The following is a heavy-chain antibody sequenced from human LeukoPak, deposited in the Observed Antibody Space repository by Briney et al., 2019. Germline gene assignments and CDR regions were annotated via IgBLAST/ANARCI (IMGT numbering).Heavy chain of an antibody. D-gene: IGHD2-2*01. Sequence: ASVKVSCKASGYTFTSYGISWVRQAPGQGLEWMGWISAYNGNTNYAQKLQGRVTMTTDTSTSTAYMELRSLRSDDTAVYYCARDCSSTSCFGYYFDYWAREPWSPSPQ. CDR3: ARDCSSTSCFGYYFDY. J-gene: IGHJ4*02. CDR2: ISAYNGNT. V-gene: IGHV1-18*01. CDR1: GYTFTSYG.